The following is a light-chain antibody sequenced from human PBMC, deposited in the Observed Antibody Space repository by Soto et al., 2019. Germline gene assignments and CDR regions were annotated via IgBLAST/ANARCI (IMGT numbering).Light chain of an antibody. J-gene: IGKJ5*01. Sequence: EIVMTQSPATLFVSPGERATLSCRASQSVSSNLAWYQQKPGQAPRLLIYGASTRATGIPARFSGSGSGTEFTLTISSLQSEDFEIYYCQQYNNWPITFGQGTRLEIK. CDR2: GAS. V-gene: IGKV3D-15*01. CDR3: QQYNNWPIT. CDR1: QSVSSN.